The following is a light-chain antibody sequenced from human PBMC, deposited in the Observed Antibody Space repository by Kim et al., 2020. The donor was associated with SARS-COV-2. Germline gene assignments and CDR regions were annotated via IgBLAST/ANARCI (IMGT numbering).Light chain of an antibody. Sequence: VSAGQTASITCSGDKLGDKYACWYQQKPGQSPVLVIYQDSKRPSGIPERFSGSNSGNTATLTISGTQAMDEADYYCQAWDSSTVVFGGGTQLTVL. CDR3: QAWDSSTVV. CDR1: KLGDKY. CDR2: QDS. V-gene: IGLV3-1*01. J-gene: IGLJ2*01.